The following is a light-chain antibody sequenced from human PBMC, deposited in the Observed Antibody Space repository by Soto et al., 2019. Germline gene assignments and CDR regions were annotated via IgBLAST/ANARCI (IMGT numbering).Light chain of an antibody. J-gene: IGKJ2*03. CDR1: QSVNSNY. Sequence: EIVLTQSPGTLSLSPGDRATLSCRASQSVNSNYLAWYQQKPGQAPRLLIYDTSSRAAGIPDRFRGSGSGTDFTLTISRLEPEDFAVYYCQVYGSSPLYSFGQGTNLEIK. CDR2: DTS. V-gene: IGKV3-20*01. CDR3: QVYGSSPLYS.